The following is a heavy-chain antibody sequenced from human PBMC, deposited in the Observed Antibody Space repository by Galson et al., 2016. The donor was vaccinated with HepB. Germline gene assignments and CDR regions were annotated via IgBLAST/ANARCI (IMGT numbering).Heavy chain of an antibody. V-gene: IGHV3-48*01. CDR2: ISGSSGTV. D-gene: IGHD2-15*01. J-gene: IGHJ4*02. CDR1: GFTFSHYS. CDR3: ATIPEYCSGGACYSLDY. Sequence: SLRLSCAASGFTFSHYSMNWVRQAPGKGLEWVSYISGSSGTVHYTDSVKGRFTISRDNAWNSLYLQMNSLRAEDTAVYYCATIPEYCSGGACYSLDYWGQGTLVTVSS.